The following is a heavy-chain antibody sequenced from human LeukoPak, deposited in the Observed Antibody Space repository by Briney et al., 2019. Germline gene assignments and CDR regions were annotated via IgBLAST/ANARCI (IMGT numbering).Heavy chain of an antibody. CDR3: ARVLEAAAFDF. J-gene: IGHJ4*02. D-gene: IGHD6-13*01. V-gene: IGHV3-21*01. CDR2: ISSSSSYI. Sequence: GGSLRLSCAASGFTFSSYSMNWVRQAPGKGLEWVSSISSSSSYIYYADSVKGRFTISRDNAKNSLYLQMNSLRAEDTAVYYCARVLEAAAFDFWGQGTLVTVSS. CDR1: GFTFSSYS.